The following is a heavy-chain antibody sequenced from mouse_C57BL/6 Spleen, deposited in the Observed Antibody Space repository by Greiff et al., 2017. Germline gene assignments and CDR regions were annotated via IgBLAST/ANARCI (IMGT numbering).Heavy chain of an antibody. CDR1: GYTFTSFD. CDR2: IYPRDGST. J-gene: IGHJ4*01. V-gene: IGHV1-85*01. D-gene: IGHD2-3*01. CDR3: ARGTYDGYYYAMDY. Sequence: QVQLKESGPELVKPGASVKLSCKASGYTFTSFDINWVKQRPGQGLEWIGWIYPRDGSTKYNEKFKGKATLTVDTSSSTAYMELHSLTSEDSAVYFCARGTYDGYYYAMDYWGQGTSVTVSS.